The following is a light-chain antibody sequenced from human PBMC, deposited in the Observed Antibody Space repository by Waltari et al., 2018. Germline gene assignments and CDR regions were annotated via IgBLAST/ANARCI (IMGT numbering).Light chain of an antibody. CDR1: QSVSTY. V-gene: IGKV3-11*01. J-gene: IGKJ2*03. CDR3: QQRNNWPPLYS. Sequence: EIVLTQSPAPLSLSPGERATLSCRASQSVSTYLAWYQQKPGQAPRLLIYDASTRAIGIPARFSGSGSGTDFTLTISSLEPEDFAVYYCQQRNNWPPLYSFGQGTKLEIK. CDR2: DAS.